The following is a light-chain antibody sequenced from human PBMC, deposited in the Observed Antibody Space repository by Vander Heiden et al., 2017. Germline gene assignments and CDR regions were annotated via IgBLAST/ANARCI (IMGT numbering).Light chain of an antibody. V-gene: IGLV2-23*02. CDR2: EVT. CDR1: SSDVGRYDF. Sequence: SALTQPASVPGSPGQSITISCTGTSSDVGRYDFVSWYQQHPDKAPKLMIFEVTQRPSGVSNRFSASKSGNRASLTISGLQAEEEADYYCCSYAGGRTWVFGGGTKLTVL. CDR3: CSYAGGRTWV. J-gene: IGLJ3*02.